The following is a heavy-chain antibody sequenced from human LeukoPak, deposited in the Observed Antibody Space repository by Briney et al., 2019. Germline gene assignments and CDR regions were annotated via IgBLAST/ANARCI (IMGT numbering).Heavy chain of an antibody. CDR2: ISAYNGNT. CDR3: ARGWEVPAARRWFDY. Sequence: ASVKVSCKASGYTFTSYDINWVRQATGQGLEWMGWISAYNGNTNYAQKLQGRVTMTTDTSTSTAYMELRSLRSDDTAVYYCARGWEVPAARRWFDYWGQGTLVTVSS. D-gene: IGHD2-2*01. J-gene: IGHJ4*02. V-gene: IGHV1-18*01. CDR1: GYTFTSYD.